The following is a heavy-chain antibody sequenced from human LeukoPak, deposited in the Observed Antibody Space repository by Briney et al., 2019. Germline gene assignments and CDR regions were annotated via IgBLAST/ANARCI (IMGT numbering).Heavy chain of an antibody. D-gene: IGHD2-2*02. Sequence: ASVTVSCTASGYTFTSYGISWVRQAPGQGLEWMGWISAYNGNTNYAQKLQGRVTMTTDTSTSTAYMELRSLRSDAPAVYYRARDLPAAIDYWGQGTLVTVSS. CDR2: ISAYNGNT. V-gene: IGHV1-18*01. CDR1: GYTFTSYG. J-gene: IGHJ4*02. CDR3: ARDLPAAIDY.